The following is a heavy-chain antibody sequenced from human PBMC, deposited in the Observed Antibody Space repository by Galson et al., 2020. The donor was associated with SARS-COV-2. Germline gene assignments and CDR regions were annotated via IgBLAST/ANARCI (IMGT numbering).Heavy chain of an antibody. Sequence: GGTLRLYCAVSGFTFSSYAMHWVCKAPGKGLEWVTFISTDGGRKYYADPVKGRFTISRANSKSTLYLQMNSRGADDTAVYYCTRYGGLRLLEWDYWGQGTLVTVSS. CDR3: TRYGGLRLLEWDY. D-gene: IGHD3-3*01. CDR2: ISTDGGRK. J-gene: IGHJ4*02. V-gene: IGHV3-30*04. CDR1: GFTFSSYA.